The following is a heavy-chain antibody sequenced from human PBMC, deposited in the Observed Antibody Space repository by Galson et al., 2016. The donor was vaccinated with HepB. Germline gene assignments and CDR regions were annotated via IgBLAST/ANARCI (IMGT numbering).Heavy chain of an antibody. CDR3: VRNGYYCLDA. J-gene: IGHJ6*02. CDR2: IYHSGST. CDR1: GVSISGTNW. V-gene: IGHV4-4*02. Sequence: SETLSLTCAVSGVSISGTNWWSWVRQPPGKGLEWIGEIYHSGSTNYNPSLQSLVTISVDTSKNQFSLNLNSVTAADTALYYGVRNGYYCLDAWGQGTTVTVSS.